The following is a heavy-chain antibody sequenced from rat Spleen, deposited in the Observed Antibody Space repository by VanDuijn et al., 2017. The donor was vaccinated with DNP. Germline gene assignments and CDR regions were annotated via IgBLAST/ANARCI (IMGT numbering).Heavy chain of an antibody. V-gene: IGHV5-19*01. CDR3: VRWNSGHFDY. CDR1: GFTFSNYG. D-gene: IGHD4-3*01. J-gene: IGHJ2*01. CDR2: IGSDAYAP. Sequence: EVQLVESGGGLVQPGRSLKLSCAASGFTFSNYGMHWIRQAPTKGLEWVAYIGSDAYAPYYGDSVKGRFTISRDNAKSTLYLQMNSLRSEDMATYYCVRWNSGHFDYWGQGVMVTVSS.